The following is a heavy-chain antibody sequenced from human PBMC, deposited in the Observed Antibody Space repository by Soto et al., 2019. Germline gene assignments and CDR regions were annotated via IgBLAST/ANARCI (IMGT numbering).Heavy chain of an antibody. CDR1: AFTFSSYA. D-gene: IGHD2-21*02. J-gene: IGHJ4*01. Sequence: EVQLLESGGGLAQPGGSLRLSCAASAFTFSSYAMSWVRQAPGKGLDWVSAVSGSGDITYYADSVKGRFTIYRDNSKNTLYLQMKSLRPEVTAVYYCAKGRSSDCPCCTQDYCGDGTLVTVSS. V-gene: IGHV3-23*01. CDR2: VSGSGDIT. CDR3: AKGRSSDCPCCTQDY.